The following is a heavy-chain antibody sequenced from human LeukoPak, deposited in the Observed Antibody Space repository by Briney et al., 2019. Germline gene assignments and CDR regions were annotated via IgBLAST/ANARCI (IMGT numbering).Heavy chain of an antibody. D-gene: IGHD1-14*01. J-gene: IGHJ5*02. CDR1: GGSVSTYF. CDR3: ARTLNHGSADP. CDR2: SHHSGTT. V-gene: IGHV4-59*02. Sequence: SETLSLTCTVSGGSVSTYFWSWFRQPPGRGLEWIAYSHHSGTTRYNPSLMSRVTISLDTSKNQISLKLTSLTAADTAIYYCARTLNHGSADPWGQGTLVTVSS.